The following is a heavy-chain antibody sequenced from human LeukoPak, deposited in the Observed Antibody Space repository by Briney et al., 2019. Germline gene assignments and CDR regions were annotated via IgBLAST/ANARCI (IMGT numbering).Heavy chain of an antibody. Sequence: GGSLRLSCAASGYTFNDYYMSWIRQAPGKGLEWLSYINIGGTNTHYADSVKGRFTISRDNAKKSLYLEMNNLRAEDTAVYYCATDGAGFDTWGQGVLVTVSS. J-gene: IGHJ5*02. V-gene: IGHV3-11*01. CDR3: ATDGAGFDT. CDR2: INIGGTNT. CDR1: GYTFNDYY.